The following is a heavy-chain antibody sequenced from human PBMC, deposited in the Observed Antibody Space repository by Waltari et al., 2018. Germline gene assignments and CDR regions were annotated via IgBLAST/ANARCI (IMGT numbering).Heavy chain of an antibody. Sequence: EVQLVESGGSVVRPGGSVRLSCGTPWFLFADSGLRLVREAPGKGLEWVSGIHWNGGSTGYADSVKGRFTISRDNAKNSLYLQMNSMRAEDTAFYHCARDRIGRDSSGISYWYFDLWGRGTLVTVSS. D-gene: IGHD3-22*01. CDR2: IHWNGGST. CDR1: WFLFADSG. V-gene: IGHV3-20*01. CDR3: ARDRIGRDSSGISYWYFDL. J-gene: IGHJ2*01.